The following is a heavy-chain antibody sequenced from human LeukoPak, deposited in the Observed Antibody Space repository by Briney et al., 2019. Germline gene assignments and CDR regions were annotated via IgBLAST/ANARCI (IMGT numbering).Heavy chain of an antibody. D-gene: IGHD3-22*01. J-gene: IGHJ4*02. Sequence: SETLSLTCTVSAGSISSSSDYWGWIREPPGKGLEWIESIYYSGSTYYNPSLKSRVTISVDTSKNQFSLKLSSVTAADTAVYYCARVYSPYYYDSSGDYWGQGTLVTVSS. CDR3: ARVYSPYYYDSSGDY. V-gene: IGHV4-39*07. CDR2: IYYSGST. CDR1: AGSISSSSDY.